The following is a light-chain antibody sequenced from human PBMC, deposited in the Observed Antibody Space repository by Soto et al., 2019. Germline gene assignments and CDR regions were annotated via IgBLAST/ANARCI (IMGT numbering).Light chain of an antibody. CDR1: SRDVGGYNY. J-gene: IGLJ1*01. CDR3: SSYTSASPLLKL. Sequence: QSALTQPASVSGSPGQSITISCTGTSRDVGGYNYVSSYQQHPGIAPKLLIYGVTNRPPVVSPRFSGSKSGNTASLTISGLQADYEADYHRSSYTSASPLLKLFVTGTKLTVL. V-gene: IGLV2-14*01. CDR2: GVT.